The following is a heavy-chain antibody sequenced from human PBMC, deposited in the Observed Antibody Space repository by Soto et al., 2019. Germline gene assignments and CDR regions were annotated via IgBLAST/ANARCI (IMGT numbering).Heavy chain of an antibody. CDR2: ISSSGSTI. J-gene: IGHJ6*02. CDR1: GFTFSSYE. Sequence: GGSLRLSCAASGFTFSSYEMNWVRQAPGKGLEWVSYISSSGSTIYYADSVKGRFTISRDNAKNSLYLQMNSLRAEDTGVYYCARGGGGSSWYGVYYYYGMDVWGQGTTVTVSS. CDR3: ARGGGGSSWYGVYYYYGMDV. V-gene: IGHV3-48*03. D-gene: IGHD6-13*01.